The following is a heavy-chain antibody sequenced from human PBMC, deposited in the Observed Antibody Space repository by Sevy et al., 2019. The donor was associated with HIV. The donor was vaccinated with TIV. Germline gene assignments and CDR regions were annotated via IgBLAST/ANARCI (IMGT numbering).Heavy chain of an antibody. D-gene: IGHD1-7*01. V-gene: IGHV3-30*18. Sequence: GSLRLSCAASGFTFSGYGMHWVRQAPGKGLEWVAVISSDGSNEYYADSVKGRFTISRDNSKNTLYLQMNSLRAEDTAVYYCAKGGRNWNYVALDYWGQGTLVTVSS. CDR1: GFTFSGYG. CDR2: ISSDGSNE. J-gene: IGHJ4*02. CDR3: AKGGRNWNYVALDY.